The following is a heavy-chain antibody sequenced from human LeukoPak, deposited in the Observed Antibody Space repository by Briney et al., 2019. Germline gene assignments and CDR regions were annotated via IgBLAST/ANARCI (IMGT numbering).Heavy chain of an antibody. CDR3: ASADYYGSGSHYTFRGLDY. J-gene: IGHJ4*02. CDR1: GFAFSSYS. CDR2: MTSVTYI. D-gene: IGHD3-10*01. V-gene: IGHV3-21*01. Sequence: PGGSLRLSCAASGFAFSSYSMHWVRQAPGKGLEWVSSMTSVTYIYYAASVKGRFTISGDNAKNSLYLQMNNLRVEDTAVYYCASADYYGSGSHYTFRGLDYWGQGTLVTVSS.